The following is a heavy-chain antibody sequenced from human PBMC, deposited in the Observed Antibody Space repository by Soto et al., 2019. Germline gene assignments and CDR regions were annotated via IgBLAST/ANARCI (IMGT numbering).Heavy chain of an antibody. CDR3: ARVFSSGSGWMYYFGF. J-gene: IGHJ4*02. CDR1: SDSIAGENW. V-gene: IGHV4-4*02. D-gene: IGHD6-25*01. Sequence: QVQLQESGPGLVKPSETLSLTCTVSSDSIAGENWGRSVRQPPCMGLAWIGEIFHTGGTNYNPSLKGRVTMEVDKSKNQFSLKLISATAADTAVYYCARVFSSGSGWMYYFGFWGQGTLISVSS. CDR2: IFHTGGT.